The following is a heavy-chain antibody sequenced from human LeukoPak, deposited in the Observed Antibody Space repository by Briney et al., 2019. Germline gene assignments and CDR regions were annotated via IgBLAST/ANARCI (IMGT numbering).Heavy chain of an antibody. CDR3: ARARIVGPIDY. CDR1: GGSISGYS. V-gene: IGHV4-59*01. Sequence: ASETLSLTCAVSGGSISGYSWSWIRQPPGKGLEWIGFINYSGNTNYKSSLKSRVTISVDTSKNQFSLKLSSVTAADTAVYFCARARIVGPIDYWGQGTLVTVSS. CDR2: INYSGNT. J-gene: IGHJ4*02. D-gene: IGHD1-26*01.